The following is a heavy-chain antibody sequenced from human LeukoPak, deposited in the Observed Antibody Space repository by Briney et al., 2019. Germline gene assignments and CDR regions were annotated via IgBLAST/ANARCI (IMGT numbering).Heavy chain of an antibody. V-gene: IGHV4-30-4*07. Sequence: SETLSLTCAVSGGSICSGGYSWSWIRQPPGKGLEWIGYIYYSGSTYYNPSLKSRVTISVDTSKNQFSLKLSSVTAADTAVYYCARATAGTTLFEGIDYWGQGTLVTVSS. CDR3: ARATAGTTLFEGIDY. D-gene: IGHD1-1*01. J-gene: IGHJ4*02. CDR1: GGSICSGGYS. CDR2: IYYSGST.